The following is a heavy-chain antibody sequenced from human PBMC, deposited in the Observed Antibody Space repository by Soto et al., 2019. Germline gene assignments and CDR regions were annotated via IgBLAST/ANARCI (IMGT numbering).Heavy chain of an antibody. V-gene: IGHV4-39*01. D-gene: IGHD3-22*01. J-gene: IGHJ6*02. Sequence: PSETLSLTCTVSGGSMSSSSYYWGWIRQPPGKGLEWIGSIYYSGSTYYNPSLKSRVTISVDTSKNQFSLKLSSVTAADTAVYYCARIYGLGGYDSSGYYWYYGMDVWGQGTTVTVSS. CDR1: GGSMSSSSYY. CDR2: IYYSGST. CDR3: ARIYGLGGYDSSGYYWYYGMDV.